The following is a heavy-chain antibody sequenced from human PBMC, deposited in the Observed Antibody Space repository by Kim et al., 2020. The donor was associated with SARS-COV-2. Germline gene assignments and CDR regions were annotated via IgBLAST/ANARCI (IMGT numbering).Heavy chain of an antibody. CDR3: ATRGCSGGSCYYVDY. CDR2: IGGTSGVT. D-gene: IGHD2-15*01. Sequence: GGSLRLSCAASGFTFNNYAMNWVRQAPGKGLEWVSSIGGTSGVTHYADSVKGRFTISRDNSKNTLYLQMNSLRAEDTAIYYCATRGCSGGSCYYVDYWGQGTLVTVSS. CDR1: GFTFNNYA. V-gene: IGHV3-23*01. J-gene: IGHJ4*02.